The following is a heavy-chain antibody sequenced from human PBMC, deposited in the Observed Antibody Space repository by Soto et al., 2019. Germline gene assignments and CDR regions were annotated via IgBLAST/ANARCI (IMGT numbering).Heavy chain of an antibody. CDR2: INHSGST. Sequence: QVQLQQWGAGLLKPSETLSLTCAVYGGSFSGYYWSWIRQPPGKGLEWIGEINHSGSTNYNPSLKSRVTISVDTSKNQFSLKLSSVTAADTAVYYCTGIAAAGHYYYYGIDVWGQGTTVTVSS. CDR1: GGSFSGYY. V-gene: IGHV4-34*01. CDR3: TGIAAAGHYYYYGIDV. J-gene: IGHJ6*02. D-gene: IGHD6-13*01.